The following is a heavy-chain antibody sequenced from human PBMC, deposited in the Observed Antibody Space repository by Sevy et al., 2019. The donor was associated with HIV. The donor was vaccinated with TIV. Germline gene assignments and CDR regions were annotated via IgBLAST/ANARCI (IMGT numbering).Heavy chain of an antibody. Sequence: ASVKVSCKASGYTFSTFGISWVRQAPGQGLEWMGLISADNDNTNFAQKLQGRFTMTTDTSTSTAHMELRSLRSDDTAVYYCARAGAVGANTRADFWGQGTLVTVSS. D-gene: IGHD1-26*01. J-gene: IGHJ4*02. V-gene: IGHV1-18*01. CDR3: ARAGAVGANTRADF. CDR1: GYTFSTFG. CDR2: ISADNDNT.